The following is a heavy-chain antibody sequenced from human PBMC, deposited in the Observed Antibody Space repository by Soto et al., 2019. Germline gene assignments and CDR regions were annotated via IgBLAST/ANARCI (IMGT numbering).Heavy chain of an antibody. V-gene: IGHV1-18*01. CDR2: ISGYNGNT. CDR3: AKNGQLPYYYYAMDV. J-gene: IGHJ6*02. Sequence: ASVKVSCKASGYTFTKYGISWVRQAPGQGLEWMGWISGYNGNTNYAQKYQGRITMTIDTSTTTAYMKLGSLTSDDTAVYYCAKNGQLPYYYYAMDVWGQGTTVTVSS. D-gene: IGHD1-26*01. CDR1: GYTFTKYG.